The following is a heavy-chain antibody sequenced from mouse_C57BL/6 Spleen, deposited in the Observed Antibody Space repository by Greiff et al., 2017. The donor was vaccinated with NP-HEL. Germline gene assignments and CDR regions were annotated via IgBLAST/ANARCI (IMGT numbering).Heavy chain of an antibody. J-gene: IGHJ1*03. D-gene: IGHD1-1*01. CDR2: IWSGGST. CDR1: GFSLTSYG. CDR3: ASPLYYGSSYWYFDV. V-gene: IGHV2-2*01. Sequence: QVQLQQSGPGLVQPSQSLSITCTVSGFSLTSYGVHWVRQSPGKGLEWLGVIWSGGSTDYNAAFISRLSISKDNSKSQVFFKMNSLQADDTAIYYCASPLYYGSSYWYFDVWGTGTTVTVSS.